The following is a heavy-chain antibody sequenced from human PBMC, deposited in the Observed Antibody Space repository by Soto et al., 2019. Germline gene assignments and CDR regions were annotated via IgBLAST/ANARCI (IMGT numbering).Heavy chain of an antibody. CDR2: IKDDGSQT. CDR1: GFTFSAYW. CDR3: ATAVRGSAWSY. Sequence: EVKLEESGGGLVQTGGSLRLSCAVSGFTFSAYWMRWVRQAPGKGLEGVENIKDDGSQTYYVDSVKGRFTISRDNAQNSMYLHMNSLRAEDTAVYYCATAVRGSAWSYWGQGTLVTVSS. J-gene: IGHJ4*02. D-gene: IGHD6-19*01. V-gene: IGHV3-7*01.